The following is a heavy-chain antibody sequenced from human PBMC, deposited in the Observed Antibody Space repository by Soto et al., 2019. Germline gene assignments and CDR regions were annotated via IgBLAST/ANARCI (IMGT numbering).Heavy chain of an antibody. D-gene: IGHD1-26*01. CDR1: GYSITSGYH. CDR3: ARDRSGGYYWFDP. CDR2: VYYTGSG. V-gene: IGHV4-38-2*02. J-gene: IGHJ5*02. Sequence: PSETLSLTCVVSGYSITSGYHWGWLRQSPGKGLELIGSVYYTGSGYYSPSLKSRVTISVDTSKNQFSLKLTSVTAADTAVYYCARDRSGGYYWFDPWGPGTLVTVSS.